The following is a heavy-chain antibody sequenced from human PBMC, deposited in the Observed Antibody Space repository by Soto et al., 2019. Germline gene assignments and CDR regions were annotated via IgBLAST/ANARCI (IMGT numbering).Heavy chain of an antibody. Sequence: QLQLQESGPGLVKPSETLSLTCTVSGGSLSSSSYYWGWIRQPPGKGLEWIGSIYYSGSTYYNPSLKSRVTISVDTSKTQFSLKLSSVTAADTAVYYCARLTSGPPNTRGFDPWGQGTLVTVSS. CDR3: ARLTSGPPNTRGFDP. V-gene: IGHV4-39*01. J-gene: IGHJ5*02. D-gene: IGHD2-2*02. CDR1: GGSLSSSSYY. CDR2: IYYSGST.